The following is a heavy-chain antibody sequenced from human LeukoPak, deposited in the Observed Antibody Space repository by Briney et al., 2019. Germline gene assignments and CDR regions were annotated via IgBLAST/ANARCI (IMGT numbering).Heavy chain of an antibody. CDR2: IYPGDSDT. Sequence: GESLKISCKGSGYSFTSYWIGWVRQMPGKGLEWMGIIYPGDSDTRYSPSFQGQVTISADKSISTAYLQWSSLKASDTAMYYCARSAYCSSTSCFPPYYFDYWGQGTLVTVSS. CDR3: ARSAYCSSTSCFPPYYFDY. V-gene: IGHV5-51*01. D-gene: IGHD2-2*01. CDR1: GYSFTSYW. J-gene: IGHJ4*02.